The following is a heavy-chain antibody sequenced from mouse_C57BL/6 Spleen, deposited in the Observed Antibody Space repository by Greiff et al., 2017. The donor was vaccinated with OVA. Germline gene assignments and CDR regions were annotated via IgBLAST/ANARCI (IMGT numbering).Heavy chain of an antibody. V-gene: IGHV5-4*01. D-gene: IGHD2-2*01. J-gene: IGHJ4*01. CDR1: GFTFSSYA. Sequence: EVKVVESGGGLVKPGGSMKLSCAASGFTFSSYAMSWVRQTPEKRLEWVATISDGGSYTYYPDNVKGRFTISRDNAKNNLYLQMSHLKSEDTAMYYCARDRYGYDHYYAMDYWGQGTSVTVSS. CDR3: ARDRYGYDHYYAMDY. CDR2: ISDGGSYT.